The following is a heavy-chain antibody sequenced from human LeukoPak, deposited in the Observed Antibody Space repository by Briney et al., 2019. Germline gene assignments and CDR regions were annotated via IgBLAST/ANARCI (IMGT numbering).Heavy chain of an antibody. CDR2: ISGYNGNT. CDR1: GYTFTSYS. D-gene: IGHD2-15*01. V-gene: IGHV1-18*01. J-gene: IGHJ4*02. CDR3: ARTITDAAYFDY. Sequence: AASVKVSCKASGYTFTSYSISWVRQAPGQGLEWMGWISGYNGNTNYAQKLQGRVTMTTDTSTSTAYVELRSLRSDDTAVYYCARTITDAAYFDYWGQGTLVTVSS.